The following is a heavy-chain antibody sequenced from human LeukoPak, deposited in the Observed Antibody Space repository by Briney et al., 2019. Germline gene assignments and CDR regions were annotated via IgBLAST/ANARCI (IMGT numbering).Heavy chain of an antibody. CDR3: ARSRPYGSGSYP. CDR1: GGSISSYY. D-gene: IGHD3-10*01. V-gene: IGHV4-59*01. Sequence: SETLSLTCTVSGGSISSYYWSWIRQPPGKGLEWIGYIYYSGSTNYNPSLKSRVTISVDTSKNQFSLKLSSVTAADTAVYYCARSRPYGSGSYPWGQGTLVTVSS. CDR2: IYYSGST. J-gene: IGHJ5*02.